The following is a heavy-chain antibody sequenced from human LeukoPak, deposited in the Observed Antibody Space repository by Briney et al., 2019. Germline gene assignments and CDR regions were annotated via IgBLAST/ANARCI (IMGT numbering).Heavy chain of an antibody. CDR2: IKQDGSEE. D-gene: IGHD1-14*01. J-gene: IGHJ4*02. CDR1: GFIFKSYW. Sequence: GGSLRLSCAASGFIFKSYWMSWVRQAPGKGLEWVANIKQDGSEENYVDSVRGRFTISRDNAKKSLYLQMNSLRAEDTAVYYCAKPARTDYVDYWGQGTLVTVSS. V-gene: IGHV3-7*03. CDR3: AKPARTDYVDY.